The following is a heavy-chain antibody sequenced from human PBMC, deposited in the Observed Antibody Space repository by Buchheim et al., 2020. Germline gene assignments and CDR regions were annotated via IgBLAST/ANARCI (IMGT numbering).Heavy chain of an antibody. J-gene: IGHJ4*02. Sequence: EVQLVESGGGLVQPGESLRLSCAASGFTFSSYWMHWVRQTPGRGLVWVSRIDGFGSDTNYADSVKSRFTISRDNRKNTLYLRMNSLRAEDTAVYFCARGPGYDSSGYSDYWGQGTL. CDR3: ARGPGYDSSGYSDY. D-gene: IGHD3-22*01. V-gene: IGHV3-74*01. CDR2: IDGFGSDT. CDR1: GFTFSSYW.